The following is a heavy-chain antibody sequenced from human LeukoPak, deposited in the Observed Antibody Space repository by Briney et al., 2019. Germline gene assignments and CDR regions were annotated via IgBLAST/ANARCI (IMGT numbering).Heavy chain of an antibody. CDR2: IIPIFGKA. CDR1: AGTFSSYA. J-gene: IGHJ4*02. D-gene: IGHD2-15*01. V-gene: IGHV1-69*01. CDR3: ARGYCSGGSCYHAVDY. Sequence: GSSVKVSCKASAGTFSSYAISWVRQAHGQGLEWMGGIIPIFGKANYAQKFQGRPTITADESTSTAYMELSSLRSEDTAVYYCARGYCSGGSCYHAVDYWGQGTLVTVSS.